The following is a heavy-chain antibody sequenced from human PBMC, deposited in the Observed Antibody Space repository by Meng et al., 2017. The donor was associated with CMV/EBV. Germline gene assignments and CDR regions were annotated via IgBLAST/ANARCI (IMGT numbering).Heavy chain of an antibody. CDR2: ISSSSSTI. CDR1: GFTFSSYE. D-gene: IGHD2-15*01. J-gene: IGHJ6*02. Sequence: GGSLRLSCAASGFTFSSYEMNWVRQAPGKGLEWVSYISSSSSTIYYADSVKGRFTISRDNAKNSLYLQMNSLRAEDTAVYYCARDSPGRYCSGGSCYYYYYGMDVWGQGTTVTVSS. CDR3: ARDSPGRYCSGGSCYYYYYGMDV. V-gene: IGHV3-48*03.